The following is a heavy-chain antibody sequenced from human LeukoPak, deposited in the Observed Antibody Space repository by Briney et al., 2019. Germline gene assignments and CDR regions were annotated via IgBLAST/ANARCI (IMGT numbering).Heavy chain of an antibody. Sequence: PGASLRLSCAASGFTFSSYAVSWVRQAPGKGLEWVSAISGSGGSTYYADSVKGRFTISRDNSKNTLYLQMNSLRAEDTAVYYCAKDPLYYYDSSGYSLDYWGQGTLVTVSS. V-gene: IGHV3-23*01. CDR3: AKDPLYYYDSSGYSLDY. D-gene: IGHD3-22*01. CDR2: ISGSGGST. J-gene: IGHJ4*02. CDR1: GFTFSSYA.